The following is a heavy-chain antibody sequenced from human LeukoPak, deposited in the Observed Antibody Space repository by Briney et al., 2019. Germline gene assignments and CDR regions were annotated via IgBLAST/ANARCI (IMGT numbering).Heavy chain of an antibody. Sequence: GGSLRLSCAASGFTFDDYAMHWVRQAPGKGLEWVSGISWNSGSIGYADSVKGRFTISRDNAKNSLYLQMNSLRAEDTAVYYCARGGQRLLPDYWGQGTLVTVSS. J-gene: IGHJ4*02. V-gene: IGHV3-9*01. CDR1: GFTFDDYA. CDR2: ISWNSGSI. CDR3: ARGGQRLLPDY. D-gene: IGHD3-22*01.